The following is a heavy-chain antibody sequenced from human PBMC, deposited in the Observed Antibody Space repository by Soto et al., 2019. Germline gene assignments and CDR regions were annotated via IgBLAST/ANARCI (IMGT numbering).Heavy chain of an antibody. CDR1: GYTFTNNY. Sequence: ASVKVSCKASGYTFTNNYVLWVRQAPGQGLEWMGVIDPSGGGIFYAQNFQGRVTITRDESTSTVYIELSNLRSEDTAVYYCARELATVVTGWFDPWGQGTLVTVSS. J-gene: IGHJ5*02. V-gene: IGHV1-46*01. CDR3: ARELATVVTGWFDP. D-gene: IGHD4-17*01. CDR2: IDPSGGGI.